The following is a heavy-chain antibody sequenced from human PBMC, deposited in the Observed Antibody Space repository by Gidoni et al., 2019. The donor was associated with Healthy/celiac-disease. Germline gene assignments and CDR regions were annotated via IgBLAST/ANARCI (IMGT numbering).Heavy chain of an antibody. Sequence: EVQLLASGGGLVKRGWSMRHSCAASGFPFSSYSTNWVRQAPGPGREWVSAISSSSSYIYYADSVKGRFTISRDNAKNSLYLQMNSLRAEDTAVYYCARDSTYYYDSSGYFPFDYWGQGTLVTVSS. J-gene: IGHJ4*02. CDR3: ARDSTYYYDSSGYFPFDY. D-gene: IGHD3-22*01. CDR1: GFPFSSYS. CDR2: ISSSSSYI. V-gene: IGHV3-21*01.